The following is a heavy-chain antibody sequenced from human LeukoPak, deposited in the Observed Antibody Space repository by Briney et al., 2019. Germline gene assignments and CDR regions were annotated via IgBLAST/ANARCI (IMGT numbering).Heavy chain of an antibody. Sequence: PSEPLSLTCTVSGGSISSYYWSWIRQPPGKGLEWIGYIYYSGSTNYNPSLKSRVTISVDTSKNQFSLKLSSVTAADTAVYYCARDLGYCTNGVCHTRFDYWGQGTLVTVSS. D-gene: IGHD2-8*01. CDR2: IYYSGST. J-gene: IGHJ4*02. CDR1: GGSISSYY. V-gene: IGHV4-59*01. CDR3: ARDLGYCTNGVCHTRFDY.